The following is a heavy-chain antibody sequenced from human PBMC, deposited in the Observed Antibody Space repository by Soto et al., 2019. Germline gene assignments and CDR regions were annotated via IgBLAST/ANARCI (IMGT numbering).Heavy chain of an antibody. CDR3: AISLVGWPTNGGY. V-gene: IGHV4-4*02. D-gene: IGHD6-19*01. Sequence: QVQLQESGPGLVKPSGTLSLTCAVSSGSISSSNWWSGVRQPPGKGLEWIGEIYHSGSTNYNPSLKSRVTISVDKSKNQFSLKLSSVTAAGTAVYYCAISLVGWPTNGGYWGQGTLVTDSS. CDR2: IYHSGST. J-gene: IGHJ4*02. CDR1: SGSISSSNW.